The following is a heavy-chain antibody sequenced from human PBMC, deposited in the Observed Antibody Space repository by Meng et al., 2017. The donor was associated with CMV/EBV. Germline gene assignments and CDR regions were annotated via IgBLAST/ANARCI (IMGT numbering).Heavy chain of an antibody. CDR1: GFTVSSNY. CDR3: ARDKVLRLRGGDYYYGMDV. CDR2: IYSGGST. Sequence: GESLKISCVASGFTVSSNYMSWVRQAPGKGLEWVSVIYSGGSTYYADSVKGRFTISRDNSKNTLYLQMNSLRAEDTAVYYCARDKVLRLRGGDYYYGMDVWGQGTTVTVSS. J-gene: IGHJ6*02. D-gene: IGHD5-12*01. V-gene: IGHV3-53*01.